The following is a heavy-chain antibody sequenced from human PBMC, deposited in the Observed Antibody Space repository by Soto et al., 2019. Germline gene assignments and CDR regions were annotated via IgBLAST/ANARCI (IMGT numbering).Heavy chain of an antibody. CDR3: ARGLQGVDY. CDR1: GFTFSVYG. Sequence: QVQLVESGGGVVQPGRSLRLSCVASGFTFSVYGMHWVRQPPGKGLEWVAVIWSDGSNRYYADSVKGRFTISRDNSQNTLYLQMNSLRAEDTAVYYCARGLQGVDYWGQGTLVTVSS. D-gene: IGHD4-4*01. V-gene: IGHV3-33*01. CDR2: IWSDGSNR. J-gene: IGHJ4*02.